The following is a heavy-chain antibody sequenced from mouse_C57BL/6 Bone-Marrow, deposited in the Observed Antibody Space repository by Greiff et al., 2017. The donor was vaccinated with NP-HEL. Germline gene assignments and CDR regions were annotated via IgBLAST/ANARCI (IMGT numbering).Heavy chain of an antibody. Sequence: QVHVKQSGAELARPGASVKLSCKASGYTFTSYGISWVKQRTGQGLEWIGEIYPRSGNTYYNEKFKGKATLTADKSSSTAYMELSSLTSEDTAVYYCTTLYGNYDYAMDYWGQGTSVTVSS. J-gene: IGHJ4*01. V-gene: IGHV1-81*01. CDR1: GYTFTSYG. CDR3: TTLYGNYDYAMDY. D-gene: IGHD2-1*01. CDR2: IYPRSGNT.